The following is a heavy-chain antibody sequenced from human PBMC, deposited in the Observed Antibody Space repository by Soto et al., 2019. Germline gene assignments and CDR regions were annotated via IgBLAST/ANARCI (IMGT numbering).Heavy chain of an antibody. J-gene: IGHJ5*02. CDR3: ARLWFGELYGPYNWFDP. V-gene: IGHV4-59*08. D-gene: IGHD3-10*01. CDR2: IYYSGST. Sequence: PSETLSLTCTVSGGSISSYCWSWIRQPPGKGLEWIGYIYYSGSTNYNPSLKSRVTISVDTSKNQFSLKLSSVTAADTAVYYCARLWFGELYGPYNWFDPWGQGTLVTVSS. CDR1: GGSISSYC.